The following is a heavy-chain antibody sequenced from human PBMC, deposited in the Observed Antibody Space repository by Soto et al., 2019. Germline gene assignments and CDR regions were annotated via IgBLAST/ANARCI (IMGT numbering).Heavy chain of an antibody. CDR2: ISWNSGSI. CDR3: AKGLRDGYNRNYYGMDV. J-gene: IGHJ6*02. V-gene: IGHV3-9*01. D-gene: IGHD5-12*01. CDR1: GFTFDDYA. Sequence: EVQLVESGGGLVQPGRSLRLSCAASGFTFDDYAMHWVRQAPGKGLEWVSGISWNSGSIGYADSVKGRFTISRDNAKNSLYLQMNSLRAEDTALYYCAKGLRDGYNRNYYGMDVWGQGTTVTVSS.